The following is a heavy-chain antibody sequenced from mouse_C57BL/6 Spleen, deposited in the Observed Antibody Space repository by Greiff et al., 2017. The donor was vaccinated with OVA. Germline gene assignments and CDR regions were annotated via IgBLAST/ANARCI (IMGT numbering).Heavy chain of an antibody. CDR3: AYSNHWYFDV. D-gene: IGHD2-5*01. CDR2: IHPNSGST. CDR1: GYTFTSYW. V-gene: IGHV1-64*01. Sequence: QVQLKESGAELVKPGASVKLSCKASGYTFTSYWMHWVKQRPGQGLEWIGMIHPNSGSTNYNEKFKSKATLTVDKSSSTAYMQLSSLTSEDSAVYYCAYSNHWYFDVWGTGTTVTVSS. J-gene: IGHJ1*03.